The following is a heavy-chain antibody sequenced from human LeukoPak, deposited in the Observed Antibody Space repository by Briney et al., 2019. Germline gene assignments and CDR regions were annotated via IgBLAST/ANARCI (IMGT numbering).Heavy chain of an antibody. Sequence: PGGSLRLSCAASGFTFSSYAIHWVRQAPGKGLEWVAIISFDGSEKYYADSVKGRFTISRDNSKNTLYLQMNSLRAEDTAVYYCARDGGGPYSSGWYHGDYWGQGTLVTVSS. J-gene: IGHJ4*02. CDR3: ARDGGGPYSSGWYHGDY. CDR2: ISFDGSEK. D-gene: IGHD6-19*01. V-gene: IGHV3-30-3*01. CDR1: GFTFSSYA.